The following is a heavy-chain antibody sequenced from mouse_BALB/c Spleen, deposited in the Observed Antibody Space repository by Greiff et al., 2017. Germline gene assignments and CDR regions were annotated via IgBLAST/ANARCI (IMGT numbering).Heavy chain of an antibody. J-gene: IGHJ3*01. Sequence: VQLQQSAAELARPGASVKMSCKASGYTFTSYTMHWVKQRPGQGLEWIGYINPSSGYTEYNQKFKDKTTLTADKSSSTAYMQLSSLTSEDSAVYYCARGAAYYGNYGGFAYWGQGTLVTVSA. D-gene: IGHD2-10*01. CDR3: ARGAAYYGNYGGFAY. CDR2: INPSSGYT. CDR1: GYTFTSYT. V-gene: IGHV1-4*02.